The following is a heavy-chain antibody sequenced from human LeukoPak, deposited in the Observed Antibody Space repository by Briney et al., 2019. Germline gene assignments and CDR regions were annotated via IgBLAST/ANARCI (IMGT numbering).Heavy chain of an antibody. Sequence: ASVKVSCKASGYTFTSYGISWVRQAPGQGLEWMGWISAYNGNTNYAQKLQGRVTMTTDTSTSTAYMELRSLRSDDTAVYYCAREPIHPRNIVVVTGPFDYRGQGTLVTVSS. CDR2: ISAYNGNT. CDR1: GYTFTSYG. D-gene: IGHD2-21*02. V-gene: IGHV1-18*01. J-gene: IGHJ4*02. CDR3: AREPIHPRNIVVVTGPFDY.